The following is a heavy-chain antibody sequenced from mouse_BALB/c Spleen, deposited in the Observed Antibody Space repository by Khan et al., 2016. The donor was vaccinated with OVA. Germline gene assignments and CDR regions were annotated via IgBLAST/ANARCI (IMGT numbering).Heavy chain of an antibody. Sequence: EVELVESGGGLVQPGGSRKLSCAASGFTFSSFGMHWVRQAPKKGLEWVAYMSSGSSTIYYVDTVKGRFTISRDNPKNTLFLQMTSLRSEDTAMYDCVRSRGNFHWYFDVWGAGTSVTVSS. D-gene: IGHD2-1*01. CDR3: VRSRGNFHWYFDV. J-gene: IGHJ1*01. CDR2: MSSGSSTI. CDR1: GFTFSSFG. V-gene: IGHV5-17*02.